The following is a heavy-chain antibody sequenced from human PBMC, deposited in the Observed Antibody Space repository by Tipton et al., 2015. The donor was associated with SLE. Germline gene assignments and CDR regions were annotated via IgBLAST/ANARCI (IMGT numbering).Heavy chain of an antibody. V-gene: IGHV1-18*01. CDR2: ISAYNGNT. CDR3: ARSLAGGYCELSV. Sequence: QLVQSGAEVKKPGASVKVSCKASGYTFTSYGISWVRQAPGQGLEWMGWISAYNGNTNYAQKLQGRVTMTTDTSTSTAYMELRSLRPDDTGVCYGARSLAGGYCELSVWGQGTPVTVPS. CDR1: GYTFTSYG. J-gene: IGHJ6*02. D-gene: IGHD6-19*01.